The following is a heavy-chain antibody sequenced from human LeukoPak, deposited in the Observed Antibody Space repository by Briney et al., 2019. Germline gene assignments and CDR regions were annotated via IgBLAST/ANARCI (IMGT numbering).Heavy chain of an antibody. CDR2: ISYSRST. Sequence: PSEPLSLTCTVFGGPISSSAYLWGWIPRPPGKGLEWLWCISYSRSTYYHPSLKSRVTICVHTTKTQFALKLRSVTAADTAVYYCVRLDGGSYLGPFDYWGQGTLVTVSS. CDR3: VRLDGGSYLGPFDY. CDR1: GGPISSSAYL. V-gene: IGHV4-39*01. D-gene: IGHD1-26*01. J-gene: IGHJ4*02.